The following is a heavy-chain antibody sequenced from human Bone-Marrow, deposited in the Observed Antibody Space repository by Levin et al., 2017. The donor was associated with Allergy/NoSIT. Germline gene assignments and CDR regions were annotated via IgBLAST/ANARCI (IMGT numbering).Heavy chain of an antibody. CDR3: VRTIEYSASSLGLGWFDS. CDR2: ISYDGTNT. J-gene: IGHJ5*01. CDR1: GFIFNDYI. V-gene: IGHV3-30-3*01. D-gene: IGHD5-12*01. Sequence: GGSLRLSCAASGFIFNDYIMNWVRRAPGKGLECVAVISYDGTNTYYAESVKGRFTMSRDNSKDTLHLQMKSLRAEDTAVYYCVRTIEYSASSLGLGWFDSWGQGTLVTVSS.